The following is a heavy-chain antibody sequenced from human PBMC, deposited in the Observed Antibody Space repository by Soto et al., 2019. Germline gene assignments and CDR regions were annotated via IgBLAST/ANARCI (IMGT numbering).Heavy chain of an antibody. CDR3: ARGGVARTVPAFGEFSPPIHYYYYGMDV. V-gene: IGHV4-34*01. D-gene: IGHD3-10*01. J-gene: IGHJ6*01. CDR1: GGAISGYY. Sequence: KTTETLCDTCSVYGGAISGYYWSWVRQPPVNGLEWIGEIDHSGSTNYDPSLKSRVPISVDTSKNQSSLKLSSVTAEDTAVYSCARGGVARTVPAFGEFSPPIHYYYYGMDVWAQGTTVTVSS. CDR2: IDHSGST.